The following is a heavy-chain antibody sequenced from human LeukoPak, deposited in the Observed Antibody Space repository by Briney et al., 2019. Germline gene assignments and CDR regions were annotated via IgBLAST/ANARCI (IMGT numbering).Heavy chain of an antibody. CDR1: GGTFSSYA. J-gene: IGHJ4*02. CDR3: ARGPGTTGTTPGYY. Sequence: GASVKVSCKASGGTFSSYAISWVRQAPGQRLEWMGGIIPIFGTANYAQKFQGRVTITADESTSTAYMELSSLRSEDTAVYYCARGPGTTGTTPGYYWGQGTLVTVSS. D-gene: IGHD1-1*01. CDR2: IIPIFGTA. V-gene: IGHV1-69*13.